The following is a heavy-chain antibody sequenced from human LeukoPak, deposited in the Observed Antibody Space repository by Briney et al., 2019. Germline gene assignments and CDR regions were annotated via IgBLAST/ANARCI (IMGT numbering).Heavy chain of an antibody. CDR2: ISSNGDNT. J-gene: IGHJ6*02. V-gene: IGHV3-64*04. CDR3: AREGTPNGMDV. Sequence: PGGSLRLSCSVSGFTFSTYVMHWVRQAPGKGLEYVSAISSNGDNTYYADSVKGRFTISRDNAKNSLYLQMNSLRAEDTAVYYCAREGTPNGMDVWGQGTTVTVSS. CDR1: GFTFSTYV.